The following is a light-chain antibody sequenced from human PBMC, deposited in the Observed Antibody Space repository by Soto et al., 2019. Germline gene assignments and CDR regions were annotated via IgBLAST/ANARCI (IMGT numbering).Light chain of an antibody. V-gene: IGLV4-69*01. CDR3: QTWVTDTVV. CDR2: LNSDGSH. CDR1: SGHNTYA. J-gene: IGLJ2*01. Sequence: QSVLTQSPSASASLGASVKLACTLSSGHNTYAIAWHQQQPEKGPRYLMRLNSDGSHFKGDGIPDRFSGSSSGAERFLTISSLQSDDEADYYCQTWVTDTVVFGGGTKLTVL.